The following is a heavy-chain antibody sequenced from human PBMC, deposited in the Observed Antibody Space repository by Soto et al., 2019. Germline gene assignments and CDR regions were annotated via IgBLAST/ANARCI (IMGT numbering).Heavy chain of an antibody. D-gene: IGHD3-3*01. CDR2: INPNSGGT. V-gene: IGHV1-2*04. Sequence: ASVKVSCKASGYTFTGYYMHWVRQAPGQGLEWMGWINPNSGGTNYAQKFQGWVTMTRDTSISTAYMELSRLRSDDTAVYYWARMGTSITIFGDYYYGMDVWGQGTTVTVSS. CDR3: ARMGTSITIFGDYYYGMDV. J-gene: IGHJ6*02. CDR1: GYTFTGYY.